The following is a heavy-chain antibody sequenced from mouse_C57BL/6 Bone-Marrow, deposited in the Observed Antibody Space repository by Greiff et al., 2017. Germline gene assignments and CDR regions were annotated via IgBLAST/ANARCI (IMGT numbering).Heavy chain of an antibody. V-gene: IGHV1-85*01. Sequence: VKLQESGPELVKPGASVKLSCKASGYTFTSYDINWVKQRPGQGLEWIGWIYPRDGSTKYNEKFKGKATLTVDTSSSTAYMELHSLTSEDSAVYFCARLEFAGSSGDWYFDVWGTGTTVTVSS. CDR2: IYPRDGST. D-gene: IGHD1-1*01. J-gene: IGHJ1*03. CDR1: GYTFTSYD. CDR3: ARLEFAGSSGDWYFDV.